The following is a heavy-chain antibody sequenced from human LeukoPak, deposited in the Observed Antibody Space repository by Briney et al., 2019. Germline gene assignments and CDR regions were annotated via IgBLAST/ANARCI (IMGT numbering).Heavy chain of an antibody. V-gene: IGHV3-7*04. CDR1: GFTFSSYW. Sequence: GGSLRLSCAASGFTFSSYWMSWVRQAPGKGLEWVANIKQDGSEKYYVDSVKGRFIISRDNAKNSLYLQMNSLRAEDTAVYYCARGGTLIVGATRGWGQGTLVTVSS. D-gene: IGHD1-26*01. J-gene: IGHJ4*02. CDR2: IKQDGSEK. CDR3: ARGGTLIVGATRG.